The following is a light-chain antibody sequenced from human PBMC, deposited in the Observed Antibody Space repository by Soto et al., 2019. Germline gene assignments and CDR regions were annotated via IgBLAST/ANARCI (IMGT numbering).Light chain of an antibody. CDR1: QSIRSSY. CDR2: GAS. J-gene: IGKJ1*01. Sequence: EIVLTQSPGTLSLSPGERATLSCRASQSIRSSYLAWYQQKPGQAPRLLIYGASTRATGIPDRFSGSGSGTDFTLTIRRLAPEDFAVYYCQHYGGSTPVTFGRGTKVEIK. V-gene: IGKV3-20*01. CDR3: QHYGGSTPVT.